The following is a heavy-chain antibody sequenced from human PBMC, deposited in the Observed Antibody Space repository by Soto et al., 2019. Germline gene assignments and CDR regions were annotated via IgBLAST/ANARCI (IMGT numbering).Heavy chain of an antibody. D-gene: IGHD3-9*01. CDR2: IFSNGDT. V-gene: IGHV4-59*08. Sequence: QVQLQESGPGLVKPSETLSLTCTVSGDSMTSYYWSWIRQPPGKGLEWVGYIFSNGDTNYSPSLKSRVNMSLDTSKNQFSLRLTSVTAADTAVYYCARGRLYDIPDWGQGTLVTVSS. CDR3: ARGRLYDIPD. J-gene: IGHJ4*02. CDR1: GDSMTSYY.